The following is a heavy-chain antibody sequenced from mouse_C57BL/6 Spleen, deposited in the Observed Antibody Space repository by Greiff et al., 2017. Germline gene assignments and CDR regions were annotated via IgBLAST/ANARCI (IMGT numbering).Heavy chain of an antibody. CDR2: IYPRDGST. CDR1: GYTFTDYT. D-gene: IGHD1-1*01. Sequence: VQLQQSDAELVKPGASVKISCKVSGYTFTDYTIHWMKQRPEQGLEWIGYIYPRDGSTKYNEKFKRKATMTDDKSSSTASMHINSLTSEDSAVYFCARERYSSLAWFAYWGQGTLVTVSA. CDR3: ARERYSSLAWFAY. V-gene: IGHV1-78*01. J-gene: IGHJ3*01.